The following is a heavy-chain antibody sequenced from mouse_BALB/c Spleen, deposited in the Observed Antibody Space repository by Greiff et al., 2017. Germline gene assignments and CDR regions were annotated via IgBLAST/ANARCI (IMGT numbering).Heavy chain of an antibody. D-gene: IGHD2-3*01. Sequence: VQRVESGAELARPGASVKLSCKASGYTFTSYWMQWVKQRPGQGLEWIGAIYPGDGDTRYTQKFKGKATLTADKSSSTAYMQLSSLASEDSAVYYCARWERGSYFDYWGQGTTLTVSS. CDR1: GYTFTSYW. CDR2: IYPGDGDT. V-gene: IGHV1-87*01. J-gene: IGHJ2*01. CDR3: ARWERGSYFDY.